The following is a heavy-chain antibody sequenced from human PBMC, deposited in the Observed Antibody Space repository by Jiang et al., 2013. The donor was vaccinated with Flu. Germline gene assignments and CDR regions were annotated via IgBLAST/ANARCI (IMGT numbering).Heavy chain of an antibody. D-gene: IGHD3-10*01. Sequence: SGAEVKKPGASVKVSCKASGYTFTSYYMHWVRQAPGQGLEWMGIINPSGGSTSYAQKFQGRVTMTRDTSTSTVYMELSSLRSEDTAVYYCVRDYGEYNWFDPWGQGTLVTVSS. CDR1: GYTFTSYY. CDR2: INPSGGST. V-gene: IGHV1-46*03. CDR3: VRDYGEYNWFDP. J-gene: IGHJ5*02.